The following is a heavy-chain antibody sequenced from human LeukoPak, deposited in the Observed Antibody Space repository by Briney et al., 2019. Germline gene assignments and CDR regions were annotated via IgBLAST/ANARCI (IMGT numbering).Heavy chain of an antibody. CDR2: INSDGSYT. V-gene: IGHV3-74*01. CDR3: ATLGTMVRGVIMDY. J-gene: IGHJ4*02. D-gene: IGHD3-10*01. CDR1: GFTFSSYW. Sequence: PGGSLRLSCAASGFTFSSYWMHWVRQAPGKGLVWVSRINSDGSYTNYADSVKGRFTISRDNAKNTPYLQMNSLRAEDTAMYYCATLGTMVRGVIMDYWGQGTLVTVSS.